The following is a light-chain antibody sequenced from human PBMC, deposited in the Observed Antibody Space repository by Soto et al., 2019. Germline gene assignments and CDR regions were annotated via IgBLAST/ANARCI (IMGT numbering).Light chain of an antibody. J-gene: IGKJ1*01. Sequence: DIQMTQSPSTLSASVGDRVTITYRASQSISSWLAWYQQKPGKAPKLLIYKASSLESGVPSRFSGSGSGTEFTLTISSLQPDDFATYYCQQYNRYSTFGQGTKVDIK. CDR3: QQYNRYST. V-gene: IGKV1-5*03. CDR1: QSISSW. CDR2: KAS.